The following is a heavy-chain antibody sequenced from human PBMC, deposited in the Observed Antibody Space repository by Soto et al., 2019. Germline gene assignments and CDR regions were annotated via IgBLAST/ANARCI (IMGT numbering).Heavy chain of an antibody. D-gene: IGHD4-4*01. Sequence: ASETLSLTCTVSGGSISSGDYYWSWIRQPPGKGLEWIGYIYYSGSTYYNPSLKSRVTISVDTSKNQFSLKLSSVTAADTAVYYCARDYGYSNWDTYYYYGMDVWGQGTTVTVSS. CDR2: IYYSGST. J-gene: IGHJ6*02. CDR1: GGSISSGDYY. CDR3: ARDYGYSNWDTYYYYGMDV. V-gene: IGHV4-30-4*01.